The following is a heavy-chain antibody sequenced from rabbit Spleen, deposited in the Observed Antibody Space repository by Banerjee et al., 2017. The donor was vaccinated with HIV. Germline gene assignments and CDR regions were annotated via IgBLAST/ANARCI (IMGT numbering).Heavy chain of an antibody. CDR3: ARDLAGAIGWNFYL. V-gene: IGHV1S45*01. D-gene: IGHD4-1*01. J-gene: IGHJ4*01. Sequence: QEQLEESGGDLVKPEGSLTLTCKASGFSFSSNDYMCWVRQAPGKGLEWIAGIYFGASGTYYATWAKGRFTISRTSSTTVTLQMTSLTAADTATYLCARDLAGAIGWNFYLWGPGTLVTVS. CDR2: IYFGASGT. CDR1: GFSFSSNDY.